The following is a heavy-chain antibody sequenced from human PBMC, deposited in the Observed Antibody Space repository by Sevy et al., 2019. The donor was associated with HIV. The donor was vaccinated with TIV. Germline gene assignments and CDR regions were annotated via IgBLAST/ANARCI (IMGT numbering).Heavy chain of an antibody. CDR1: GFTFSSYG. V-gene: IGHV3-30*18. Sequence: GGSLRLSCAASGFTFSSYGMHWVRQAPGKGLEWVAVISYDGSNKYYADSVKGRFTISRDNSKNTLYLQMNSLRAEHTAVYYCAKGGSSYCGGDCYFDYWGQGTLVTVSS. J-gene: IGHJ4*02. CDR3: AKGGSSYCGGDCYFDY. CDR2: ISYDGSNK. D-gene: IGHD2-21*02.